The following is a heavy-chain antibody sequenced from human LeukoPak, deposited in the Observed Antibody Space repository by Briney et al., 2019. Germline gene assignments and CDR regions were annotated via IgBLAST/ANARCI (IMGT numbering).Heavy chain of an antibody. CDR1: GYTLTGYY. J-gene: IGHJ5*02. CDR3: ARGTGYDSSGYDNWFDP. CDR2: INPNSGGT. Sequence: ASVKVSCKASGYTLTGYYMHWVRQAPGQGLEWMGWINPNSGGTNYAQKFQGRVTMTRDTSISTAYMELSRLRSDDTAVYYCARGTGYDSSGYDNWFDPWGQGTLVTVSS. D-gene: IGHD3-22*01. V-gene: IGHV1-2*02.